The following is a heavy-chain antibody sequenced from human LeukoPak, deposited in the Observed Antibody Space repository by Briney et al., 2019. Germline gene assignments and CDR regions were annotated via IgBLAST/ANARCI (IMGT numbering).Heavy chain of an antibody. D-gene: IGHD5-12*01. CDR2: ISWNSGSI. Sequence: GGSLRLSCAASGFTFDDYAMHWVRQAPGKGLEWVSGISWNSGSIAYADSVKGRFTISRDNAKNSLYLQLNSLRAEDTALYYCAKDRAPEYSGYDREFDYWGQGTLVTVSS. J-gene: IGHJ4*02. CDR1: GFTFDDYA. V-gene: IGHV3-9*01. CDR3: AKDRAPEYSGYDREFDY.